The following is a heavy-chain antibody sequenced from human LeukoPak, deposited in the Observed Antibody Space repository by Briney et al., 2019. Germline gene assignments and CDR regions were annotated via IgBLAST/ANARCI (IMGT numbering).Heavy chain of an antibody. V-gene: IGHV1-69*13. Sequence: SVKVSCKASGGTFSSYAISWVRQAPGQGLEWMGGIIPIFSTANYAQKFQGRVTITADESTSTAYMELSSLRSEDTAVYYCARSGYSYGYTGPYGMDVWGKGTTVTVSS. J-gene: IGHJ6*04. CDR1: GGTFSSYA. CDR3: ARSGYSYGYTGPYGMDV. CDR2: IIPIFSTA. D-gene: IGHD5-18*01.